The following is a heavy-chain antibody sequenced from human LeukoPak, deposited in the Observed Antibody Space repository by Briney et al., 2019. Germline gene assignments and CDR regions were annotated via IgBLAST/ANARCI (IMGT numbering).Heavy chain of an antibody. CDR2: IYSGGST. V-gene: IGHV3-53*01. Sequence: PGGSLRPSCAASGLTVSSNYMSWVRQAPGKGLEWVSVIYSGGSTYYADSVKGRFTISRDNSKNTLYLQMNSLRAEDTAVYYCAREPPSSGYQNYYYYYSMDVWGQGTTVTVSS. J-gene: IGHJ6*02. CDR1: GLTVSSNY. CDR3: AREPPSSGYQNYYYYYSMDV. D-gene: IGHD5-12*01.